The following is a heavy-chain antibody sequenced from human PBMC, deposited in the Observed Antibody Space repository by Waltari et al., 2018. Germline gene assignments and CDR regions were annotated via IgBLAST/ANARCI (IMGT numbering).Heavy chain of an antibody. V-gene: IGHV1-69*12. D-gene: IGHD7-27*01. CDR1: GGTFSNYA. J-gene: IGHJ4*02. CDR3: ARLGLGIFAAYFDY. Sequence: QVQLVQSGAEVKKPGSSVKVSCKASGGTFSNYAISWVRQAPGQGLEWMGGISPIFATTNYAQRFQGRLTITADESTTTVYMELSSLRSEDTAIYLCARLGLGIFAAYFDYWGQGTLVTVSS. CDR2: ISPIFATT.